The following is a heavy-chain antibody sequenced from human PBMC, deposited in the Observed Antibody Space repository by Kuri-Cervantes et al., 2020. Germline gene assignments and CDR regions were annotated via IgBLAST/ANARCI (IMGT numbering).Heavy chain of an antibody. J-gene: IGHJ6*03. CDR2: IYYSGST. CDR1: GFTFSDYY. Sequence: ESLKISCAASGFTFSDYYMSWIRQAPGKGLEWIGSIYYSGSTNYNPSLKSRVTISVDTSKNQFSLKLTSVTAADTAVYYCARAPSIAVAGTPYYYYYYMDVWGKGTTVTVSS. D-gene: IGHD6-19*01. CDR3: ARAPSIAVAGTPYYYYYYMDV. V-gene: IGHV4-59*12.